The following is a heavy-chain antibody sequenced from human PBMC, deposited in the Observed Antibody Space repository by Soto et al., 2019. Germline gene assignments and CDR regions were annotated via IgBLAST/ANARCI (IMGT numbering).Heavy chain of an antibody. Sequence: GESLKISCQVSVYNFTTYWIIWVRQMPGKGLEWMGKIDPTDSYTNYNPSFQGHVTISTDKSINTAYVQWSGLKPSDTATYYCARPPRFSSEIDPWGQGTQVTV. J-gene: IGHJ5*02. CDR2: IDPTDSYT. CDR1: VYNFTTYW. V-gene: IGHV5-10-1*01. D-gene: IGHD6-19*01. CDR3: ARPPRFSSEIDP.